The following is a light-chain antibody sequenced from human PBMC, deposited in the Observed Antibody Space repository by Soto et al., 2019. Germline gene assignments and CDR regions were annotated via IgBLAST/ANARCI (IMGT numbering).Light chain of an antibody. J-gene: IGKJ1*01. Sequence: EIVLTQSPATLSVSPGETVSLSCRASQSVSNKLAWFQQKTGQAPRLLMSAKSTRATGIPDRFSGSGSGTELNLTVSRLQSEDFAVYYCQNYDASQWTFGQGTKVDIK. V-gene: IGKV3D-15*01. CDR2: AKS. CDR1: QSVSNK. CDR3: QNYDASQWT.